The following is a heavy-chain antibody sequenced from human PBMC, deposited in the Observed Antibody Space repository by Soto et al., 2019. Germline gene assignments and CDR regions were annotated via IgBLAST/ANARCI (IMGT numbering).Heavy chain of an antibody. CDR3: ARGSKVGWELFAS. V-gene: IGHV4-59*01. CDR1: GGSINSYY. Sequence: SETLSLTCTVSGGSINSYYWSWIRQPPGKGLEWIGYIYYSGSTNYNPSLKSRVTISADRSKNQFSLKLTSVTAADTAVYYCARGSKVGWELFASWGQGTLVTVSS. D-gene: IGHD1-26*01. J-gene: IGHJ4*02. CDR2: IYYSGST.